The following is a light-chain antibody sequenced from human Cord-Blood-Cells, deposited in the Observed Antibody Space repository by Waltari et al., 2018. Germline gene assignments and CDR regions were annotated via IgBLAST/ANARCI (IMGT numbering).Light chain of an antibody. V-gene: IGKV3-11*01. Sequence: DIVLTQSPATLSLSPGERATLSCRASQSVSSYLDWYQQKPGQAPRLLIYDASNRATGIPARFSGSGSGTDFTLTISSLEPEDFAVYYCQQRSNWPPTFGQGTKLEIK. CDR3: QQRSNWPPT. J-gene: IGKJ2*01. CDR2: DAS. CDR1: QSVSSY.